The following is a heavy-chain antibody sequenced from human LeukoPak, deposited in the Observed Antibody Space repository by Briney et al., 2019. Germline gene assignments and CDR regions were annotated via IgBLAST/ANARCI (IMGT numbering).Heavy chain of an antibody. J-gene: IGHJ4*02. CDR1: GYTFTSYG. Sequence: ASVKVSCKASGYTFTSYGISWVRQAPGQGLEWMGWISAYNGNTNYAQKLQGRVTMTTDTSTSTAYMELRSLRSEGTAVYYCARGGYSSGWYPPVRREWADYWGQGTLVTVSS. CDR2: ISAYNGNT. D-gene: IGHD6-19*01. V-gene: IGHV1-18*01. CDR3: ARGGYSSGWYPPVRREWADY.